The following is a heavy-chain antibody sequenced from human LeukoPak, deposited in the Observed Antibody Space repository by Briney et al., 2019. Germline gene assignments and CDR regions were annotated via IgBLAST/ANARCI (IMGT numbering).Heavy chain of an antibody. CDR2: ISGSGGST. CDR3: AKTDSSGWYYFDY. D-gene: IGHD6-19*01. Sequence: GGSLRLSCAASGFTFSSYAMSWVRQAPGKGLEWVSAISGSGGSTYYADSVKGRFTISRDNSKNTLYLQMSSLRAEDTAVYYCAKTDSSGWYYFDYWGQGTLVTVSS. V-gene: IGHV3-23*01. CDR1: GFTFSSYA. J-gene: IGHJ4*02.